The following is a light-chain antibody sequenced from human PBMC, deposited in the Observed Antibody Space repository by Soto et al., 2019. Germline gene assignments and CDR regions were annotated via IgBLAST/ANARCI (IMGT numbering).Light chain of an antibody. CDR2: HAS. V-gene: IGKV3-20*01. CDR1: QPVTNDY. J-gene: IGKJ5*01. CDR3: QQYGFSPIS. Sequence: VFTQSPGTLALSPWQSVTLSYRPSQPVTNDYLAWYQQKDGKAPRLLIYHASTRATGVPERFSGSGSGPEYTLTITRLEPEDFAVYYCQQYGFSPISFGQGTRLEIK.